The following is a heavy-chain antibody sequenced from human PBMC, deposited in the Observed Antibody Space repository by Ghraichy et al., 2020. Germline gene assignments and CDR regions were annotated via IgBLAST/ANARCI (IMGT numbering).Heavy chain of an antibody. CDR3: AKDIERWLQSPFDI. D-gene: IGHD5-24*01. CDR2: ISWNSGSI. V-gene: IGHV3-9*01. J-gene: IGHJ3*02. Sequence: LSLTCAASGFTFNDYAMHWVRQAPGKGLEWVSGISWNSGSIGYADSVKGRFTISRDNAKNSLYLQMNSLRAEDTALYYCAKDIERWLQSPFDIWGQGTMVTVSS. CDR1: GFTFNDYA.